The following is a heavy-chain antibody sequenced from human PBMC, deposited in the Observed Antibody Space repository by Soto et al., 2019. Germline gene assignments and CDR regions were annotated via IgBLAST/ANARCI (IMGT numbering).Heavy chain of an antibody. CDR3: ARGGDVVLVTAPLDY. CDR2: IKCRGGET. J-gene: IGHJ4*02. D-gene: IGHD2-21*02. Sequence: QVQLVQSGAEVKKPGASVKVSCRTSGYTFTNYYMHWVRQAPGQGLEWMGIIKCRGGETTYAQKSRRGITMTRDTSTSTVSMELSSLRSEDTAVDSCARGGDVVLVTAPLDYWGQGTLVTVSS. V-gene: IGHV1-46*01. CDR1: GYTFTNYY.